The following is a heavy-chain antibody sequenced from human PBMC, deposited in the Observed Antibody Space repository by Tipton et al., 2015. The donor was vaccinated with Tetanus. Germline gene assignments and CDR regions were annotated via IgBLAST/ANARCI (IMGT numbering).Heavy chain of an antibody. CDR1: GYTFTSYG. CDR2: LNPKSGSA. V-gene: IGHV1-8*02. J-gene: IGHJ6*02. CDR3: ASGSSIRHGLDV. Sequence: QSGPEVKKPGASVKVSCKASGYTFTSYGLNWVRKAAGRGVEWMGWLNPKSGSAAYAPRFQGRVTMTTNTSITTAFMKVASLTYEDTAVYYCASGSSIRHGLDVWGHGTSVTVSS. D-gene: IGHD2-2*01.